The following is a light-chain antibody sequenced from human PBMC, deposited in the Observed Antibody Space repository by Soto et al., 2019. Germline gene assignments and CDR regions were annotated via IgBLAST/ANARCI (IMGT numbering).Light chain of an antibody. V-gene: IGKV1-5*01. J-gene: IGKJ1*01. CDR2: DAS. CDR1: QSISSW. Sequence: DIQMTQSPSTLSASVGARVTLTCRARQSISSWLAWYQQKPGKAPKLLIYDASSLESGVPSRFSGSGSGTEFTLTISSLQPDDFATYYCQQYNSYWTFGQGTKVEIK. CDR3: QQYNSYWT.